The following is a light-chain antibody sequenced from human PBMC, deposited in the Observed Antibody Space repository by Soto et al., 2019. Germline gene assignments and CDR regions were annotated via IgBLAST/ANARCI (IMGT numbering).Light chain of an antibody. CDR1: QSVSSN. Sequence: EILMTQSPATLSVSPGERATLSCRASQSVSSNLAWYQQKPGQAPRLLIFGASTRATVIPARFSGGGSGTEFTITISNLQSEDFEVYSCQKYNNWPRTFGQGTTVEIK. J-gene: IGKJ1*01. V-gene: IGKV3-15*01. CDR3: QKYNNWPRT. CDR2: GAS.